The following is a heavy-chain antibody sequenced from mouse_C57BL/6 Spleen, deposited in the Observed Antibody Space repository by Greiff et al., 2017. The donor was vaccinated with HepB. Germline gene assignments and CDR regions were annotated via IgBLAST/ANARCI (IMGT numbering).Heavy chain of an antibody. CDR1: GYAFSSYW. CDR2: IYPGDGDT. Sequence: QVHVKQSGAELVKPGASVKISCKASGYAFSSYWMNWVKQRPGKGLEWIGQIYPGDGDTNYNGKFKGKATLTADKSSSTAYMQLSSLTSEDSAVYFCARWDAMDYWGQGTSVTVSS. V-gene: IGHV1-80*01. CDR3: ARWDAMDY. J-gene: IGHJ4*01.